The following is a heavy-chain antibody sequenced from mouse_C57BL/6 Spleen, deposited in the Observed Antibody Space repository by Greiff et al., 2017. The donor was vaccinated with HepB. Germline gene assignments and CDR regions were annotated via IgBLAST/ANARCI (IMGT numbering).Heavy chain of an antibody. Sequence: QVQLQQPGAELVKPGASVKLSCKASGYTFTSYWMHWVKQRPGQGLEWIGMIHPNSGSTNYNEKFKSKATLTVDKSSSTAYMQLSSLTSEDSAVYYCARGDCGSGAFAYWGQGTLVTVSA. CDR1: GYTFTSYW. D-gene: IGHD1-1*01. V-gene: IGHV1-64*01. CDR2: IHPNSGST. CDR3: ARGDCGSGAFAY. J-gene: IGHJ3*01.